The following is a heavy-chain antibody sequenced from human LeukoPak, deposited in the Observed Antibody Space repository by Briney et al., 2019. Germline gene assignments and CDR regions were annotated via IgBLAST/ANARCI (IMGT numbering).Heavy chain of an antibody. V-gene: IGHV4-59*01. CDR2: IYYSGNT. J-gene: IGHJ4*02. D-gene: IGHD3-9*01. CDR3: ARVRLVGYDILTGYYSFDY. CDR1: GGSISTYS. Sequence: SETLSLTXTVSGGSISTYSWSWIRQPPGKGLEWIGYIYYSGNTNYNPSLKSRVTISVDTSKNQFSLKLSSVTAADTAVYYCARVRLVGYDILTGYYSFDYWGQGTLVTVSS.